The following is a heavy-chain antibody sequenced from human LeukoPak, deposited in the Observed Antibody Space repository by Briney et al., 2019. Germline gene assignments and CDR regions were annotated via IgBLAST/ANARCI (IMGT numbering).Heavy chain of an antibody. CDR3: ARDYSSSWYYFNN. D-gene: IGHD6-13*01. Sequence: ASVKVPCKASGYTFSTSAISWVRQAPGQGLEWMGWISVYNGNTKCTQKFQGRVTMTTDTSTSTAYMELRNLRSDDTAVYYCARDYSSSWYYFNNWGQGTLVTVSS. V-gene: IGHV1-18*01. CDR2: ISVYNGNT. CDR1: GYTFSTSA. J-gene: IGHJ4*02.